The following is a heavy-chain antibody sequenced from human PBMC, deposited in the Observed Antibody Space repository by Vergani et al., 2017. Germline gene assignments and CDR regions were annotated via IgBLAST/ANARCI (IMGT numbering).Heavy chain of an antibody. CDR2: ISSSGSTI. Sequence: QVQLVESGGGLVKPGGSLRLSCAASGFTFSDYYMSWIRQAPGKGLEWVSYISSSGSTIYYADSVKGRFTISRDNAKNSLYLQMNSLRAEDTAVYYCARDPAGVVPAAMPPYYYYGMDVWGQGTTVTVSS. D-gene: IGHD2-2*01. CDR3: ARDPAGVVPAAMPPYYYYGMDV. CDR1: GFTFSDYY. J-gene: IGHJ6*02. V-gene: IGHV3-11*01.